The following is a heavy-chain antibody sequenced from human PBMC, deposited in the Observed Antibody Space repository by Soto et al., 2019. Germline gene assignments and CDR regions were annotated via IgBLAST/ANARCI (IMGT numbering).Heavy chain of an antibody. CDR3: ARPVLHLAYYYYGMDV. V-gene: IGHV3-30-3*01. CDR2: ISYDGSNK. D-gene: IGHD3-3*01. CDR1: GFTFSSYA. J-gene: IGHJ6*02. Sequence: QVQLVESGGGVVQPGRSLRLSCAASGFTFSSYAMHWVRQAPGKGLEWVAVISYDGSNKYYADSVKGRFTISRDNSKNTLYLQMNSLRAEDTAVYYCARPVLHLAYYYYGMDVWGQGTTVTVSS.